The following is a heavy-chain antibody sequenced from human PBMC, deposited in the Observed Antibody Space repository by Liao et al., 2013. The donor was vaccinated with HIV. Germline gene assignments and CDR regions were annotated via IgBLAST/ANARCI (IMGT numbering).Heavy chain of an antibody. D-gene: IGHD2-21*01. V-gene: IGHV4-34*01. CDR1: SGSPRNYY. Sequence: QVQLQQWGAGLLKPSETLSLTCGVHSGSPRNYYWSWLRQSPGKSPEWIGEINHSGDINYNPSLRSRVTISLDTCKNQLSLKLTSVTAADTAVYYCARQPVPSPGLIDSPEIYAFDVWGQGTSVYVSS. J-gene: IGHJ3*01. CDR2: INHSGDI. CDR3: ARQPVPSPGLIDSPEIYAFDV.